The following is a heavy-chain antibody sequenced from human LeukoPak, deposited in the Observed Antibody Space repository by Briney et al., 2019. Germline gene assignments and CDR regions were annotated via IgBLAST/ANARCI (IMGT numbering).Heavy chain of an antibody. J-gene: IGHJ4*02. CDR3: ARARSGYSHFDY. D-gene: IGHD3-22*01. CDR1: GFTFSSYA. V-gene: IGHV3-23*01. CDR2: ISGSGGST. Sequence: GGSLRLPCAASGFTFSSYAMSWVRQAPGKGLEWVSAISGSGGSTYYADSVKGRFTISRDNSKNTLYLQMNSLRAEDTAVYYRARARSGYSHFDYWGQGTLVTVSS.